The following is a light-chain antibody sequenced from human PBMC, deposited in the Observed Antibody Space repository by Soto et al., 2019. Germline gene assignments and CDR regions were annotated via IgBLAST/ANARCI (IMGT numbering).Light chain of an antibody. V-gene: IGKV1-8*01. J-gene: IGKJ1*01. CDR3: QQYYNYPRT. Sequence: AIRMTQSPSSFSASTGDRVTITCRASQGISSYLAWYQQKLGKAPKLLIYAASTLQSGVPSRFSGSGSGTDFTLTISCLQSEDFATYYCQQYYNYPRTFGQGTKVEIK. CDR2: AAS. CDR1: QGISSY.